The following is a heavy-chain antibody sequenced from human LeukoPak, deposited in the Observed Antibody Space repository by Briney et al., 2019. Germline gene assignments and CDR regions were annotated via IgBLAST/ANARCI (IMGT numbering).Heavy chain of an antibody. CDR3: AKDPPYYYGSGSYIEGNII. V-gene: IGHV3-30*02. CDR1: GFTFSSYG. CDR2: IRYDGSNK. J-gene: IGHJ4*02. Sequence: PGGSLRLSCAASGFTFSSYGMHWVRQAPGKGLEWVAFIRYDGSNKYYADSVKGRFTISRDNSKNTLYLQMNSLRAEDTAVYYCAKDPPYYYGSGSYIEGNIIWGQGTLVAVSS. D-gene: IGHD3-10*01.